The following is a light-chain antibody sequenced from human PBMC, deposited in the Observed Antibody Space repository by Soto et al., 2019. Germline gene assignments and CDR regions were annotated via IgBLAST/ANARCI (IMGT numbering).Light chain of an antibody. J-gene: IGLJ1*01. CDR2: DDN. Sequence: QSVLTQPPSVSGAPGQRVTISCTGSSSNIGAGYDLHWYRQLPGTAPKLLIYDDNNRPSGVPDRFSGSKSGTSASPVISGLQAEDEADYYCQSYDSSLSGYVFGTGTKVTVL. CDR3: QSYDSSLSGYV. CDR1: SSNIGAGYD. V-gene: IGLV1-40*01.